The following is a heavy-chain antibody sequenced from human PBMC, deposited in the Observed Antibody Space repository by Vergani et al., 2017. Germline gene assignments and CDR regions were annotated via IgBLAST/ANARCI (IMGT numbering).Heavy chain of an antibody. CDR2: TYYRSKWYN. CDR1: GDSVSSNSAA. V-gene: IGHV6-1*01. D-gene: IGHD3-10*01. CDR3: ARGSSPTMVRGGLGNYFDY. J-gene: IGHJ4*02. Sequence: QVQLQQSGPGLVKPSQPLSLTCAISGDSVSSNSAAWNWIRQSPSRGLEWLGRTYYRSKWYNDYAVSVKSRITINPDTSKNQFSLKLSSVTAADTAVYYCARGSSPTMVRGGLGNYFDYWGQGTLVTVSS.